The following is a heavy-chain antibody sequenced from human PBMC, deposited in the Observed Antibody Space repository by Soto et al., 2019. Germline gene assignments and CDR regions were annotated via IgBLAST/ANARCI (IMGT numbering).Heavy chain of an antibody. J-gene: IGHJ4*02. CDR3: VREANYGRSGYLLDL. CDR1: GGSVSGDSHY. V-gene: IGHV4-61*01. D-gene: IGHD3-22*01. CDR2: IHYTGST. Sequence: QVQLQESGPGLVKPSETLSLTCTVSGGSVSGDSHYWTWIRQPPEKGLEWIGYIHYTGSTNYNPSLKSRVTMSVDTSNYQFSLKLTSVTAADTAMYYCVREANYGRSGYLLDLWGQGTLVTVSS.